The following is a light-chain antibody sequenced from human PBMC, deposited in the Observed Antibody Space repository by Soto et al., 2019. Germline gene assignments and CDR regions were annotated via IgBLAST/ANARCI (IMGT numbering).Light chain of an antibody. CDR2: DVS. CDR3: SSYTTSSTLL. V-gene: IGLV2-14*01. J-gene: IGLJ2*01. CDR1: SSDVGAYNY. Sequence: QSALTQPASVSGSPGQSIAISCTGTSSDVGAYNYVSWYQRHPGKAPKLMIYDVSNRPSGVSNRFSGSKSGNTASLTISGLQAEDEADYYCSSYTTSSTLLFGGGTQLTVL.